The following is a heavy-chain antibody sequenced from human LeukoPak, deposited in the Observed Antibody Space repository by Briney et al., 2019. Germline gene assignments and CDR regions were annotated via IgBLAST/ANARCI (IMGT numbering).Heavy chain of an antibody. J-gene: IGHJ4*02. CDR3: ARGGGYDILTGYNHFDY. V-gene: IGHV3-9*01. CDR2: ISWNSGTI. Sequence: GRSLRLSCAASGFTFDDYAMHWVRQAPGKGLEWVSGISWNSGTIAYADSVKGRFTISRDNAKNSLYPQMNSLRAEDTALYYCARGGGYDILTGYNHFDYWGQGTLVTVSS. D-gene: IGHD3-9*01. CDR1: GFTFDDYA.